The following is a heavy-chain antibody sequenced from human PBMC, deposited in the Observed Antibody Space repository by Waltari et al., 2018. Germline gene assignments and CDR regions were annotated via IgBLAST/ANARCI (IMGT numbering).Heavy chain of an antibody. CDR1: GYSISSGYY. CDR3: ARDPYYYDSSGYYLSYGMDV. Sequence: QVQLQESGPGLVKPSATLSLTCAVSGYSISSGYYLGWLRQPPGQGLGWVAVIWYDGSNKYYADSVKGRFTISRDNSKNTLYLQMNSLRAEDTAVYYCARDPYYYDSSGYYLSYGMDVWGQGTTVTVSS. V-gene: IGHV3-33*08. D-gene: IGHD3-22*01. CDR2: IWYDGSNK. J-gene: IGHJ6*02.